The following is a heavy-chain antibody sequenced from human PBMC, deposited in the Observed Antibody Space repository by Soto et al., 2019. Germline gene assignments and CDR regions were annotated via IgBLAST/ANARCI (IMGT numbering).Heavy chain of an antibody. CDR3: ARGYEFFDY. V-gene: IGHV4-59*12. Sequence: SETLSLTCTVSGGSISPYYWSWIRQSPGKGLEWIGYIYYSGSTNYNPSLKSRVTISVDTSKNQFSLKLNSVTAADTAVYYCARGYEFFDYWGQGPLVTVSS. D-gene: IGHD1-1*01. CDR1: GGSISPYY. J-gene: IGHJ4*02. CDR2: IYYSGST.